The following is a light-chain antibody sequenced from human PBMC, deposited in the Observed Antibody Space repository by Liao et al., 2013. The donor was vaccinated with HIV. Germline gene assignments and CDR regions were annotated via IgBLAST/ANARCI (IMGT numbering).Light chain of an antibody. CDR1: NIGGRS. J-gene: IGLJ2*01. V-gene: IGLV3-21*04. CDR2: YDS. CDR3: QVWDSSSHLV. Sequence: SFVLTQPPSVSVAPGETATITCGGNNIGGRSVHWYQQKPGQAPVLVIYYDSDRPSGIPERFSGSNSGNTATLTISRVEAGDEADYYCQVWDSSSHLVFGGGTKLTV.